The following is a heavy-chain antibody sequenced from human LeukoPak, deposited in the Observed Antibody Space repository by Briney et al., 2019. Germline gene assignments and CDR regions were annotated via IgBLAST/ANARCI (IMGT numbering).Heavy chain of an antibody. V-gene: IGHV4-59*01. J-gene: IGHJ5*02. CDR3: ARDSEPRGYSGYDYVGNWFDP. CDR1: GGSFSIYY. CDR2: IYYSGST. D-gene: IGHD5-12*01. Sequence: PSETLSLTCTVSGGSFSIYYWTWIRQPPGKGLEWIGYIYYSGSTNYNPSLKSRVTISVDTSKNQFSLKLSSVTAADTAVYFCARDSEPRGYSGYDYVGNWFDPWGQGTLVTVSS.